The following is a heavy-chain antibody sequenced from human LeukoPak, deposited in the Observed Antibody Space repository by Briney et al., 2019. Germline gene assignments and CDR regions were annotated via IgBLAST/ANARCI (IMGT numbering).Heavy chain of an antibody. V-gene: IGHV4-59*01. D-gene: IGHD6-19*01. CDR2: IYYSGST. Sequence: SETLSLTCTVSGGSISSYYWIWIRQPPGKGLEWIGYIYYSGSTNYNPSLKSRVTISVDTSKNQFSLKLSSVTAADTAVYYCARSSGWSGAFDIWGQGTMVTVSS. J-gene: IGHJ3*02. CDR3: ARSSGWSGAFDI. CDR1: GGSISSYY.